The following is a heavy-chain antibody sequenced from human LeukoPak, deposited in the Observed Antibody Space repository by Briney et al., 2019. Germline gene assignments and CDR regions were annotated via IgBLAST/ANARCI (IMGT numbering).Heavy chain of an antibody. CDR2: IYTSGST. D-gene: IGHD3-22*01. Sequence: PSETLSLTCTVSGGSISSYYWSWIRQPAGKGLEWIGRIYTSGSTNYNPSLKSRVTMSVDTSKNQFSLKLSSVTAADTAVYYCARGLGDSSGYRRWSDPWGQGTLVTVSS. J-gene: IGHJ5*02. CDR1: GGSISSYY. V-gene: IGHV4-4*07. CDR3: ARGLGDSSGYRRWSDP.